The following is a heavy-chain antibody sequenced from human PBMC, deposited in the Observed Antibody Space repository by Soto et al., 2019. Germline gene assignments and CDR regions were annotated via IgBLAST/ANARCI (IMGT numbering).Heavy chain of an antibody. CDR3: ARESPQLRYFDWLLSDYRKNWFAP. V-gene: IGHV1-8*01. Sequence: ASVKVSCKASGYTFASYDINWVRQAAGRGLEWMGWMNPNSGNTGYAQKFQGRVTMTRNTSISTAYMELSSLRSEDTAVYYCARESPQLRYFDWLLSDYRKNWFAPWGQGTLVPVSS. D-gene: IGHD3-9*01. CDR2: MNPNSGNT. CDR1: GYTFASYD. J-gene: IGHJ5*02.